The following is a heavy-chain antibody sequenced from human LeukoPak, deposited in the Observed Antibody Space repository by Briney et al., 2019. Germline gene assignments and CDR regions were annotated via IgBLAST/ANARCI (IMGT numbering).Heavy chain of an antibody. V-gene: IGHV4-59*01. D-gene: IGHD6-19*01. CDR3: ARVRLGGQWLDHFDY. Sequence: SETLSLTCTVSGGSISSYYWSWIRQPPGKGLEWIGYIYYSGSTNYNPSLKSRVTISVDTSKNQFSLKLSSVTAADTAVYYRARVRLGGQWLDHFDYWGQGTLVTVSS. J-gene: IGHJ4*02. CDR1: GGSISSYY. CDR2: IYYSGST.